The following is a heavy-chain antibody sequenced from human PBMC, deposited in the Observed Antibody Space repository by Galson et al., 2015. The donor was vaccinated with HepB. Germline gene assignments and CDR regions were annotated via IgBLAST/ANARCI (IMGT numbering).Heavy chain of an antibody. Sequence: CAISGDSVSSNSAAWNWIRQSPSRGLEWLGRTYYRSEWYNDYAVSVKSRITINPDTSKNQFSLQLNSVTPEDTAVYYCAREEEACSGGSCQNYYYYGMDVWGQGATVTVSS. CDR2: TYYRSEWYN. J-gene: IGHJ6*02. V-gene: IGHV6-1*01. D-gene: IGHD2-15*01. CDR1: GDSVSSNSAA. CDR3: AREEEACSGGSCQNYYYYGMDV.